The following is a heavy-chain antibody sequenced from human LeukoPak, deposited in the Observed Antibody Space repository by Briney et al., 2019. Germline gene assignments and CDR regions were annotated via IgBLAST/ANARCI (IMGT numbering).Heavy chain of an antibody. CDR1: GYSISSGYY. J-gene: IGHJ4*02. CDR2: ISHSGST. CDR3: ARVGGYSYGNYYFNY. V-gene: IGHV4-38-2*01. Sequence: SETLCLTCAVSGYSISSGYYWGWIRQPPGKGLEWIGSISHSGSTYYNPSLRSRVTISIDTSKNQFSLRLNSVTATDTAVYYCARVGGYSYGNYYFNYWGQGTLVTASS. D-gene: IGHD5-18*01.